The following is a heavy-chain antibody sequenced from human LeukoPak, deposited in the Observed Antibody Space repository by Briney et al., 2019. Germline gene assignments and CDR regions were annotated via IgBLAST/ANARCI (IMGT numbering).Heavy chain of an antibody. V-gene: IGHV4-39*01. J-gene: IGHJ3*02. CDR1: GDSFSRNAYS. Sequence: SETLSLTCTVSGDSFSRNAYSWGWIRQPPGKGLEWIGSIYYTGRTFYNPSLKSRVTISVDTSKNQFSLKLSSVTAADTAAYYWGRRGSMGGSFVGAFDIWGQGTMVTVSS. CDR2: IYYTGRT. D-gene: IGHD1-26*01. CDR3: GRRGSMGGSFVGAFDI.